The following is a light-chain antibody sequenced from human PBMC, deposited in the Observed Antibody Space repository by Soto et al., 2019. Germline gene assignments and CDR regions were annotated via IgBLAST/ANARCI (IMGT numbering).Light chain of an antibody. V-gene: IGKV1-5*01. CDR3: QQYNSYSPT. Sequence: DIQMTQSPSSLSASVGDRATLTCRASQSVSSYLDWYQQKPGKAPKFLIYDASTLESGVPARFSGSGSGTEFTLSISGLQPGDFATYYCQQYNSYSPTFGQGTKVDIK. CDR1: QSVSSY. J-gene: IGKJ1*01. CDR2: DAS.